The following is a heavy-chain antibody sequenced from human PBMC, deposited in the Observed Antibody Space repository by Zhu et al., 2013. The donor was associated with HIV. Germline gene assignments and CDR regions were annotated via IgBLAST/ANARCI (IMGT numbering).Heavy chain of an antibody. CDR1: GYTFSDYY. CDR2: INSASGGT. J-gene: IGHJ3*02. V-gene: IGHV1-2*02. Sequence: QVQLVQSGAEVKMPGASVKVSCKASGYTFSDYYIHWLRQAPGQGPEWMGWINSASGGTNHAQKFQGRVTMTGDTSISTAYMELRRLKSDDTAVYYCARTRHLMSDDAFDMWAKGQWSPSPQ. CDR3: ARTRHLMSDDAFDM. D-gene: IGHD3-10*02.